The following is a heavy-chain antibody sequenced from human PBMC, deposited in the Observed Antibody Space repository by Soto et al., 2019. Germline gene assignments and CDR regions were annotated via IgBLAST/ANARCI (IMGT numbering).Heavy chain of an antibody. Sequence: GESLKISCKGSGYSFTSYWIGWLRQMPGKGLEWMGIIYPGDSDTRYSPSFQGQVTISADKSISTAYLQWSSLKASDTAMYYCARLNTAMVTLNYYYGMDVWGQGTTVTVSS. CDR2: IYPGDSDT. CDR3: ARLNTAMVTLNYYYGMDV. J-gene: IGHJ6*02. CDR1: GYSFTSYW. D-gene: IGHD5-18*01. V-gene: IGHV5-51*01.